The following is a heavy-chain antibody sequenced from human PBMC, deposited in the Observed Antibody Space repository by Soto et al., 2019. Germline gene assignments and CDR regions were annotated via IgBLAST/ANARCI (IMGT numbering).Heavy chain of an antibody. Sequence: TLSLTCTVSGAPITSGAYSWSWIRQPPGKGLEWIGFVYQSGSTHYNPSLKSRVTISVDRSKNHFSLQLTSLTAADTAVYYCARDMSGCSSSDCYLSGWFDPWGPGTLVTVSS. V-gene: IGHV4-30-2*01. CDR2: VYQSGST. CDR3: ARDMSGCSSSDCYLSGWFDP. D-gene: IGHD2-21*02. CDR1: GAPITSGAYS. J-gene: IGHJ5*02.